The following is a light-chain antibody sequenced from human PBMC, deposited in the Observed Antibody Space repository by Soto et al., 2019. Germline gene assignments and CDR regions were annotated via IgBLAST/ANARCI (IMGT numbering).Light chain of an antibody. V-gene: IGKV3-15*01. Sequence: EVVMTQSPASLSVSPGERATLSCRASQNIRNNLAWYQQKPGQSPRLLISGASTREAGIPGRFSGSGSGTEFTLLISSLQSEDFAIYYCQQYNNWPPWTFGQGTKVELK. CDR3: QQYNNWPPWT. J-gene: IGKJ1*01. CDR2: GAS. CDR1: QNIRNN.